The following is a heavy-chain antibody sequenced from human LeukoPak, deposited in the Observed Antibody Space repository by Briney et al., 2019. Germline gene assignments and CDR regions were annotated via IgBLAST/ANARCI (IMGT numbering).Heavy chain of an antibody. D-gene: IGHD6-19*01. CDR2: IIPMLGLT. V-gene: IGHV1-69*04. CDR1: GITFSSYA. J-gene: IGHJ4*02. Sequence: SVKVSCKTSGITFSSYAMSWVRQAPGQGLEWMGRIIPMLGLTDYAQKFQGRVTITADTSTRTVYMELTSLTSEDTAVYYCAKDGDFSSGHCDYWGQGTLVTVSS. CDR3: AKDGDFSSGHCDY.